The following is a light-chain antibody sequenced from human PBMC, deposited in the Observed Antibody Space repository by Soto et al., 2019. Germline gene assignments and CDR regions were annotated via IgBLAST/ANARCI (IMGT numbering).Light chain of an antibody. CDR1: QSVSSY. CDR2: DAS. CDR3: QPRRHWPSLT. V-gene: IGKV3-11*01. J-gene: IGKJ4*01. Sequence: EIVLTQSPATLSLSPGERATLSCRASQSVSSYLAWYQQKPGQAPRLLIYDASNRATGIPARFSGSGSGTDFTLTISILETEDFAVYYCQPRRHWPSLTFGGGTKVEIK.